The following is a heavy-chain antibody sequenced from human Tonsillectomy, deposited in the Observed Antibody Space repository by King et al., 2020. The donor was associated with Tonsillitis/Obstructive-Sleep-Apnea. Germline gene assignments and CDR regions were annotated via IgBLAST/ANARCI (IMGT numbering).Heavy chain of an antibody. CDR2: IYYSGST. CDR3: ARQDYDFWSGYWAHNWFDP. D-gene: IGHD3-3*01. J-gene: IGHJ5*02. CDR1: GGSISSYY. V-gene: IGHV4-59*08. Sequence: LQLQESGPGLVKPSETLSLTCTVSGGSISSYYWSWIRQPPGKGLEWIGYIYYSGSTNYNPSLKSRVTITLDTSKNQFSLKLSSVTAADTAVYYCARQDYDFWSGYWAHNWFDPWGQGTLVTVSS.